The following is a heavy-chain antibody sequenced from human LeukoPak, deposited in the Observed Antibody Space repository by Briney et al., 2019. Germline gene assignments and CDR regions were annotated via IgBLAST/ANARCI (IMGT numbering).Heavy chain of an antibody. D-gene: IGHD3-10*01. Sequence: GGSLRLSCAASGFTFSSYGMHWVRQAPGKGLEWVAVIWYDGSNKYYADSVKGRFTISRDNSKNTLYLQMNSLRAEDTAVYYCARGGVLWFGELLSQPFDYWGQGTLVTVSS. J-gene: IGHJ4*02. CDR2: IWYDGSNK. CDR1: GFTFSSYG. V-gene: IGHV3-33*01. CDR3: ARGGVLWFGELLSQPFDY.